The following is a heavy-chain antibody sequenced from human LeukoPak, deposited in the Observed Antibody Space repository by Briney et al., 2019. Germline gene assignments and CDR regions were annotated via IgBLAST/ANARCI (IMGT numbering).Heavy chain of an antibody. J-gene: IGHJ4*02. CDR3: ARDRYCTAGRCYSDY. D-gene: IGHD2-8*02. CDR2: INQDGSEK. V-gene: IGHV3-7*05. Sequence: GGSLRLSCAASGFTFSSYSMSWVRQAPGKGLEWVANINQDGSEKYVDSVKGRFTISRDNAKNSLYLQMNSLRAGDTAVYYCARDRYCTAGRCYSDYWGQGTLVTVSS. CDR1: GFTFSSYS.